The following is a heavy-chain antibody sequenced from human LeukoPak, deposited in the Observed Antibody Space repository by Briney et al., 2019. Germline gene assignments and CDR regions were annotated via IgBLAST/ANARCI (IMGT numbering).Heavy chain of an antibody. CDR3: ARGNYGDYVLDY. CDR1: GFTLSNHW. V-gene: IGHV3-7*01. D-gene: IGHD4-17*01. CDR2: IKQDGSER. J-gene: IGHJ4*02. Sequence: GGSLRLSCAASGFTLSNHWMTWVRQVPGKGLEWVANIKQDGSERYYVDSVKGRFTISRDNAKNSLYLQMNSLRAEDTAVYYCARGNYGDYVLDYWGQGTLVTVSS.